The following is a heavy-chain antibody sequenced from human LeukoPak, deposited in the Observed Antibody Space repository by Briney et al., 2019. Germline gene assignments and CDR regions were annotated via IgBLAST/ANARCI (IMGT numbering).Heavy chain of an antibody. CDR3: ARTRYCSGGSCYRRSLWFDP. D-gene: IGHD2-15*01. CDR2: IEHRGTA. CDR1: GDSFSDYF. V-gene: IGHV4-34*01. Sequence: SETLSLTCAVYGDSFSDYFWSWIRHVPGKGLEWIGQIEHRGTATYNPSFKSPVTISVDTSKNQFSLKLTSVTAADTAVYYCARTRYCSGGSCYRRSLWFDPWGQGTLVTVSS. J-gene: IGHJ5*02.